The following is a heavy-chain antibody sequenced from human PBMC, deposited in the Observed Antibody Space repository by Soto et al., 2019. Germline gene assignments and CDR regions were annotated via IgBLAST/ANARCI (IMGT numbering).Heavy chain of an antibody. V-gene: IGHV4-4*02. CDR1: GGSISSSNW. D-gene: IGHD6-19*01. J-gene: IGHJ4*02. Sequence: QVQLQESGPGLVKPSGTLSLTCAVSGGSISSSNWWSWVRQPPGKGLEWIGEIYHSGSTNYNPSLKCLVTVSVDNSKNQFSLKLSSVTAADTAVYYCAALGSGWQDYFDYWGQGTLVTVSS. CDR3: AALGSGWQDYFDY. CDR2: IYHSGST.